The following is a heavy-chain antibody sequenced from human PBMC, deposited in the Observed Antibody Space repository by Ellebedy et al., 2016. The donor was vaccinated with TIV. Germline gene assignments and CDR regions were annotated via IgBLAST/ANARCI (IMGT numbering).Heavy chain of an antibody. D-gene: IGHD4-17*01. CDR1: GFTFSSYA. V-gene: IGHV3-33*08. Sequence: GESLKISXAASGFTFSSYAMHWVRQAPGKGLEWVAVIWYDGSNKYYADSVKGRFTISRDNSKNTLYLQMNSLRAEDTAVYYCAREGLTVTMSSYYYGMDVWGQGTTVTVSS. CDR2: IWYDGSNK. CDR3: AREGLTVTMSSYYYGMDV. J-gene: IGHJ6*02.